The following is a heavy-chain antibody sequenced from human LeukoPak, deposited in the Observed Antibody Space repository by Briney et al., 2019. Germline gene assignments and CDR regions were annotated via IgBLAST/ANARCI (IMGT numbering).Heavy chain of an antibody. CDR1: GGSFSDYY. CDR2: INHSGST. Sequence: SETLSLTCAVYGGSFSDYYWSWIRQPPGKGLEWIGVINHSGSTNYNPSLKSRVTISVDTSKNQFSLKLSSVTAADTAVYYCARAPGIAAAESRGGAFDIWGQGTMVTVSS. V-gene: IGHV4-34*01. CDR3: ARAPGIAAAESRGGAFDI. D-gene: IGHD6-13*01. J-gene: IGHJ3*02.